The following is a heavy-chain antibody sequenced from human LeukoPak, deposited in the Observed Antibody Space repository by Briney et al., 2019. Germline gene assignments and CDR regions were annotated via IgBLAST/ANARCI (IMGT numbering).Heavy chain of an antibody. CDR3: ARGRPAVAEFDY. CDR2: VWYDGTKT. D-gene: IGHD6-19*01. Sequence: GGSLRLSCAASGFTFSSYAMHWVRQAPGKGLEWVAVVWYDGTKTYSPDSVKGRFTISRGNSKNTLYLQMNSLRAEDTAVYYCARGRPAVAEFDYWGQGTLVTVSS. V-gene: IGHV3-33*01. J-gene: IGHJ4*02. CDR1: GFTFSSYA.